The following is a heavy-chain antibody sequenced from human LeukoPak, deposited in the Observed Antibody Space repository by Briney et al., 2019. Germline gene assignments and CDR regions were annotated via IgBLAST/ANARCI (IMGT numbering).Heavy chain of an antibody. D-gene: IGHD3-10*01. Sequence: PGGSLRLSCAASGFTFSSYSMNWVRQAPGKGLEWVSSISSSSSYIYYADSVKGRFTISRDNAKNSLYLQMKSLRAEDTAVYYCARDHMVRGVTALYYFDYWGQGTLVTVSS. CDR2: ISSSSSYI. CDR1: GFTFSSYS. J-gene: IGHJ4*02. V-gene: IGHV3-21*01. CDR3: ARDHMVRGVTALYYFDY.